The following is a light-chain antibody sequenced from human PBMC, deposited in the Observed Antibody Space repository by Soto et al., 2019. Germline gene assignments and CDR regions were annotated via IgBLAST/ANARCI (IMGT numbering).Light chain of an antibody. V-gene: IGKV1-27*01. J-gene: IGKJ3*01. CDR3: QKYDNVPDT. CDR1: QGISNY. Sequence: DIQMTQSPSSLSASVGDRVIISCRASQGISNYLAWYQQKPGKVPKLLIYAASTLQSGVPSRFSGSGSGTDFTLTISSLHAEDVATYYCQKYDNVPDTFGPGTKVDIK. CDR2: AAS.